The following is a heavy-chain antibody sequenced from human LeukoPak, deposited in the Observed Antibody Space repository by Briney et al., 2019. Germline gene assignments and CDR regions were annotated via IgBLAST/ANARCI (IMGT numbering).Heavy chain of an antibody. J-gene: IGHJ4*02. CDR1: GVSINTCCYY. D-gene: IGHD5-18*01. V-gene: IGHV4-61*01. CDR3: ARGRSYGFDFDS. CDR2: KYYSGST. Sequence: PSETLSLTCDVSGVSINTCCYYWTWIRQPPGKGLEWIGYKYYSGSTRYNSSLGSRLTISLDSSKNQFSLRLTSVTAADTAVYYCARGRSYGFDFDSWGPGTLVIVSS.